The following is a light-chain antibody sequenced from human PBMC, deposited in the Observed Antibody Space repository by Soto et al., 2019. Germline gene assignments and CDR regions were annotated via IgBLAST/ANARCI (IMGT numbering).Light chain of an antibody. CDR3: QQYHTYST. CDR2: DVS. Sequence: DIQMTQSPSTLSASVGDRVSITCRASQAISDWLAWYQKKPGQVPELLIFDVSTLESGVPSRFSGSRSGTEFTLTISSLQPDDFASYFCQQYHTYSTFGQGTKVEVK. CDR1: QAISDW. V-gene: IGKV1-5*01. J-gene: IGKJ1*01.